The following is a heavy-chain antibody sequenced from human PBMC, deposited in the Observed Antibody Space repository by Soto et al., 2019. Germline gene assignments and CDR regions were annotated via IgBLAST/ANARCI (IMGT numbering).Heavy chain of an antibody. CDR2: MNPNSGNT. D-gene: IGHD2-15*01. J-gene: IGHJ5*02. Sequence: ASVKVSCKASGYTFTSYDINWVRQATGQGLEWMGWMNPNSGNTGYAQKFQGRVTMTRNTSISTAYMELSSLRSEDTAVYYCARDVRYCSGGSCYYWFDPWGQGTLVTVSS. V-gene: IGHV1-8*01. CDR3: ARDVRYCSGGSCYYWFDP. CDR1: GYTFTSYD.